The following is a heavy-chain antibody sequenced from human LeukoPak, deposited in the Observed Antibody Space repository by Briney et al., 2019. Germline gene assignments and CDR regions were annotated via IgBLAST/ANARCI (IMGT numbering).Heavy chain of an antibody. Sequence: PSETLSLTCSVSGGSISSDSWSWIRQPPGKGLEWIGYISYIGSTNYNPSLKSRVTISVDTSKTQFSLKLSSVTAADTAVYYCARGGYYDSSGYRAEYFQHWGQGTLVTVSS. D-gene: IGHD3-22*01. J-gene: IGHJ1*01. CDR1: GGSISSDS. CDR2: ISYIGST. CDR3: ARGGYYDSSGYRAEYFQH. V-gene: IGHV4-59*12.